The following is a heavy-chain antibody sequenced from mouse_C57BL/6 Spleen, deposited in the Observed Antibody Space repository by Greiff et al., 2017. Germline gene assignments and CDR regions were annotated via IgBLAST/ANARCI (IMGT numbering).Heavy chain of an antibody. Sequence: QVQLQQPGAELVKPGASVKMSCKASGYTFTSYWITWVKQSPGQGLEWIGDIYPGSGSTNYNEKFKSKATLTVDTSSSTAYMQLSSLTSEDSAVYYCARRIYDGYYKDYWGQGTTLTVSS. D-gene: IGHD2-3*01. CDR2: IYPGSGST. CDR1: GYTFTSYW. CDR3: ARRIYDGYYKDY. V-gene: IGHV1-55*01. J-gene: IGHJ2*01.